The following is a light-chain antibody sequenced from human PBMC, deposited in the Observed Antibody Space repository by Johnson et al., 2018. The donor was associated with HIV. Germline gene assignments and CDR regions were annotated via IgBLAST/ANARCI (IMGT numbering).Light chain of an antibody. V-gene: IGLV1-51*02. CDR1: SSNIGNNY. CDR3: GTWDSSLSAEV. CDR2: ENN. J-gene: IGLJ1*01. Sequence: QSVLTQPPSVSAAPGQKVTISCSGSSSNIGNNYVSWYQQLPGTAPKLLIYENNKRPSGIPDRFSGSKYGTSATLGSTGLQTGDEADYYCGTWDSSLSAEVFGTGTKVTVL.